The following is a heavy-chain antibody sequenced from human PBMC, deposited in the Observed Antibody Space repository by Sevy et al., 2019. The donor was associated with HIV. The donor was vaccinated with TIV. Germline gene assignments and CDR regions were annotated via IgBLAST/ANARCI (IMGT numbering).Heavy chain of an antibody. J-gene: IGHJ5*02. CDR1: GYTFNNAW. V-gene: IGHV3-15*01. D-gene: IGHD3-3*01. Sequence: GGSLRLSCAASGYTFNNAWMSWVRQAPGKGLEWLGRSKSKTDGGSAEHASPVKDRCTISRKDSKSTLYLQMNRLRTEDTGVYYCTGATVFGATWFDPWGQGALVTVSS. CDR3: TGATVFGATWFDP. CDR2: SKSKTDGGSA.